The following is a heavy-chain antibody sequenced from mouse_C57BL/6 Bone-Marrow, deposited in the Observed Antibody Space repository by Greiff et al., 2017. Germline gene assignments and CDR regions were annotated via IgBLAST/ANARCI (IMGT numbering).Heavy chain of an antibody. CDR2: IRSKSNNYAT. CDR3: VRQGGNAWFAY. V-gene: IGHV10-1*01. J-gene: IGHJ3*01. CDR1: GFSFNTYA. Sequence: EVKLVESGGGLVQPKGSLKLSCAASGFSFNTYAMNWVRQAPGKGLEWVARIRSKSNNYATYYADSVKDRFTISRDDSESMLYLQMNNLKTEDTAMYYCVRQGGNAWFAYWGQGTLVTVSA. D-gene: IGHD1-1*02.